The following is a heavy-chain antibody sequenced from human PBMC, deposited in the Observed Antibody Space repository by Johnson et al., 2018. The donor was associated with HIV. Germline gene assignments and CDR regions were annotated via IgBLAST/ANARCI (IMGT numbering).Heavy chain of an antibody. D-gene: IGHD7-27*01. J-gene: IGHJ3*02. V-gene: IGHV3-7*03. CDR1: GFTFSSYW. CDR2: IKPDGSEK. CDR3: ARDPTTQDSRLTGDFGAFDI. Sequence: VQLVESGGGLVQPGGSLRLSCAASGFTFSSYWMSWVRQAPGKGLEWVAHIKPDGSEKYCVDYVQGRVTISTDNAKNSLYRQLNGLTVEDTALYFCARDPTTQDSRLTGDFGAFDIWGQGTMVTVSS.